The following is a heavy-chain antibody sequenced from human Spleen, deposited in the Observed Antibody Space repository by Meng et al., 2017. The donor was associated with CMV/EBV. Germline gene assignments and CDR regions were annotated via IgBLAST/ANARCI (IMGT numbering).Heavy chain of an antibody. D-gene: IGHD5-18*01. J-gene: IGHJ4*02. CDR1: AYSFTSYW. CDR3: ARHGEYSSGYFDY. V-gene: IGHV5-51*01. Sequence: KVSCKGSAYSFTSYWIGWVRQMPGKGLEWMGIIYPGDSDARYSPSFQGQVTISADKSISTAYLQCSSLKTSDTAMYYCARHGEYSSGYFDYWGQGTLVTVSS. CDR2: IYPGDSDA.